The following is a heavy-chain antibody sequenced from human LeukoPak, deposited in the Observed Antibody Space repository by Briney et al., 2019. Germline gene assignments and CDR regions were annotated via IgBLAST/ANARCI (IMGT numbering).Heavy chain of an antibody. Sequence: SETLSLTCTVSGGSVSSGSYYWSWIRQPPGKGLEWIGSIYYSGSTYYNPSLKSRVTISVDTSKNQFSLKLSSVTAADTAVYYCARHRGGYGDYWTYYYYMDVWGKGTTVTVSS. CDR3: ARHRGGYGDYWTYYYYMDV. D-gene: IGHD4-17*01. J-gene: IGHJ6*03. CDR2: IYYSGST. CDR1: GGSVSSGSYY. V-gene: IGHV4-39*01.